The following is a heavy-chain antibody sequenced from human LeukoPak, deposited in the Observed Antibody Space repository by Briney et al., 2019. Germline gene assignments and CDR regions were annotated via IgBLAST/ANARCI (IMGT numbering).Heavy chain of an antibody. V-gene: IGHV1-2*02. CDR2: INTNSGGT. CDR1: GYTFTGYY. D-gene: IGHD5-12*01. Sequence: ASVKVSCKASGYTFTGYYMHWVPQAPGQGLEWMGWINTNSGGTNYAQKFQGRVTMTRDTSISTAYMELSRLRSDDTAVYYCAREISAPIVATNPLGYWGQGTLVTVSS. CDR3: AREISAPIVATNPLGY. J-gene: IGHJ4*02.